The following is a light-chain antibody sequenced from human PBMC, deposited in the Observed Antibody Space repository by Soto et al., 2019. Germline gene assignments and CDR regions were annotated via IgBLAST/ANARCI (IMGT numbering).Light chain of an antibody. CDR1: QSIRTS. Sequence: EVVLTQSPATLSLSPGERATLSCRASQSIRTSLAWYQQKPGQAPRLVIFDASNRANGVPARFGGSGSGTDFTLTINSLEPEDFAVYYCQQRNVWPPITFGQGTRLENK. CDR3: QQRNVWPPIT. J-gene: IGKJ5*01. V-gene: IGKV3-11*01. CDR2: DAS.